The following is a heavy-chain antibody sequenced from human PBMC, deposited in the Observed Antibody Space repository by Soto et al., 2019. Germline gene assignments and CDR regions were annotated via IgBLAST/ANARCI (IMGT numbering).Heavy chain of an antibody. V-gene: IGHV3-66*01. CDR1: GITVSSNY. CDR3: ARGGSYFDS. CDR2: IYSYGGT. Sequence: EVQLVESGGGLVQPGGSLRLSCAASGITVSSNYMSWVRQAPGKGLECVSIIYSYGGTYYTDSVKDRFTISRDNSKNTLFLQMNTLRAEDPAVYYCARGGSYFDSWGQGTLVTVSS. J-gene: IGHJ4*03.